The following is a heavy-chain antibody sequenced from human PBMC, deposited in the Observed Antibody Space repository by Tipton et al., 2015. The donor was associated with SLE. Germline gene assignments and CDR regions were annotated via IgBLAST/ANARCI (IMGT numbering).Heavy chain of an antibody. CDR3: ARGRPSDYIWVYSGWVFDY. V-gene: IGHV4-30-2*01. Sequence: TLSLTCAVSGGSISSGGYSWSWIRQPPGKGLEWIGEINHSGSTNYNPSLESRVTISVDTSKNQFSLKLSSVTAADTALYYCARGRPSDYIWVYSGWVFDYCGQGTLVTVSS. J-gene: IGHJ4*02. CDR1: GGSISSGGYS. D-gene: IGHD3-16*01. CDR2: INHSGST.